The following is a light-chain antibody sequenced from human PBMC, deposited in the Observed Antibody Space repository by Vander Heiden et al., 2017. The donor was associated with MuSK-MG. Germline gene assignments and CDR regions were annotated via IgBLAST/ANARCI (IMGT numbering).Light chain of an antibody. V-gene: IGKV1-39*01. J-gene: IGKJ4*01. CDR2: AAS. CDR1: QSISSY. Sequence: DSQITDSPSSLSASVGDRVTITCRASQSISSYFNWYQQKPGKAPKLLIYAASSLESGVPSRFSGSGSGTDFTLTISRLQPEDFATYYCQQSYSTPITFGGGTKVEIK. CDR3: QQSYSTPIT.